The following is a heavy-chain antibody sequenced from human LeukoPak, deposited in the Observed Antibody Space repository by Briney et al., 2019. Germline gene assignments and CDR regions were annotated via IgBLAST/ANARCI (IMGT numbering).Heavy chain of an antibody. Sequence: GGSLRLSCAASGFTVSSDWMYWVRQVPGKGPVWVSRISPDGTYIDYADSVKGRFTISRDDAKNTVYLQMNSLRADDTALYYCSKDLGLWGQGTLVTVSS. CDR2: ISPDGTYI. CDR3: SKDLGL. V-gene: IGHV3-74*01. D-gene: IGHD1-26*01. J-gene: IGHJ4*02. CDR1: GFTVSSDW.